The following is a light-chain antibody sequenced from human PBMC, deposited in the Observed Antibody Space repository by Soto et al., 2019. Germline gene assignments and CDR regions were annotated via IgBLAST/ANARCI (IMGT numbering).Light chain of an antibody. J-gene: IGKJ4*01. CDR3: QQYDSYPLT. CDR1: QGINNY. Sequence: AIRMTQSTSSFSASTGDIVIITCRASQGINNYLAWYQQKPGRAPKLLIYAASTLQSGVPSRFSGSGSGTEFTLTISSLQPEDFATYYCQQYDSYPLTFGGGTKVDIK. V-gene: IGKV1-8*01. CDR2: AAS.